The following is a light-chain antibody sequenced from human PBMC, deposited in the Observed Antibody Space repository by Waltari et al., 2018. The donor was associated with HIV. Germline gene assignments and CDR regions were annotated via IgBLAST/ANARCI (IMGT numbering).Light chain of an antibody. CDR2: WAS. CDR1: QSVLYSSDNKNY. CDR3: QQYYSTPLT. J-gene: IGKJ4*01. V-gene: IGKV4-1*01. Sequence: DIVMTQSPDSLPVSLGERASINCKSSQSVLYSSDNKNYLAWYQQKPGQPPELLIYWASTRESGVPDRFSGSWSATDFTLTISSLQAEDVAVYYCQQYYSTPLTFGGGTQVEIK.